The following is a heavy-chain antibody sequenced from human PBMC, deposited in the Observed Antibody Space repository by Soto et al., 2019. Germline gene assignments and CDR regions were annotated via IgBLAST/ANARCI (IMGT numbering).Heavy chain of an antibody. V-gene: IGHV5-51*01. D-gene: IGHD2-21*01. J-gene: IGHJ4*02. CDR2: IYPGDSDT. CDR1: GYSFRNYW. Sequence: GESLKIYCKGSGYSFRNYWIGWVRQMPGKGLEWMGVIYPGDSDTRYSPSFQGQVTISADESITTAYLQWSSLKASDAAMYYCARLYYCGGDCYSPFDSWGQGTLVTVSS. CDR3: ARLYYCGGDCYSPFDS.